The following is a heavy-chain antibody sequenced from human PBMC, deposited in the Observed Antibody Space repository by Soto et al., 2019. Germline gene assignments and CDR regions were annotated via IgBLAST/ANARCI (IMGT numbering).Heavy chain of an antibody. Sequence: EVQLVESGGGLAQPGGSLRLSCAASGFTFNTNSMNWVRQAPGKGLEWVSSISSTTNYIYYGDSMKGRFTISRDNAKNSLYLEMNSLRAEDTAVYYCARESEDLTSNFDYWGQGTLVTVSS. J-gene: IGHJ4*02. CDR2: ISSTTNYI. CDR3: ARESEDLTSNFDY. CDR1: GFTFNTNS. V-gene: IGHV3-21*06.